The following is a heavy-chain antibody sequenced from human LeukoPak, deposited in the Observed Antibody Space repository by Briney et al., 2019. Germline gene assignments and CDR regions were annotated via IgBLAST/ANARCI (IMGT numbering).Heavy chain of an antibody. D-gene: IGHD3-22*01. CDR3: AKDIARYDSGRGASDI. Sequence: GGSLRLSCAASGFTFDDYTMHWVRQAPGKGLEWVSLISWDGGSTYYADSVKGRFTISRDNSKNSLYLQMNSLRTEDTALYYCAKDIARYDSGRGASDIWGQGTMVTVSS. V-gene: IGHV3-43*01. CDR1: GFTFDDYT. J-gene: IGHJ3*02. CDR2: ISWDGGST.